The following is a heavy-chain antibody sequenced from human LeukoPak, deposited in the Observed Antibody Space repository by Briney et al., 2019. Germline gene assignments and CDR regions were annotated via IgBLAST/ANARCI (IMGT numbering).Heavy chain of an antibody. D-gene: IGHD6-19*01. V-gene: IGHV4-59*01. J-gene: IGHJ4*02. CDR3: ARDRSSGWYVGNFDY. Sequence: SETLSLTCTVSGDSISTYYWSWLRQPSGKGLEWIGYIYYRVTSYYNPSLKSRVTMSVDMSTRQISLKLSSVTAADTAVYYCARDRSSGWYVGNFDYWGQGTLVTVSS. CDR2: IYYRVTS. CDR1: GDSISTYY.